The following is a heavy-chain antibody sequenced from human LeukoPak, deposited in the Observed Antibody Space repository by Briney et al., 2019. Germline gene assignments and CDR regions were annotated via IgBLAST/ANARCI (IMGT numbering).Heavy chain of an antibody. CDR1: GGSISSSSYY. CDR2: IYYSGST. V-gene: IGHV4-39*01. J-gene: IGHJ5*02. Sequence: SETLSLTCTVSGGSISSSSYYWGWIRQPPGKGLAWIGSIYYSGSTYYNPSLKSRVTISVDTSKNQFSLKLSSVTAADTAVYYCARVVVVAATCWFDPWGQGTLVTVSS. CDR3: ARVVVVAATCWFDP. D-gene: IGHD2-15*01.